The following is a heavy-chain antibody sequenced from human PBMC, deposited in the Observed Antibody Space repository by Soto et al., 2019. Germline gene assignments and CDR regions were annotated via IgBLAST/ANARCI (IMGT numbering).Heavy chain of an antibody. D-gene: IGHD3-10*01. J-gene: IGHJ6*02. V-gene: IGHV1-18*04. Sequence: ASVKVSCKASGYTFTSYGISWVRQAPGQGLEWMGWISAYNGNTNYAQKLQGRVTMTTDTSTSTAYMELRSLRSDDTAVYYCARDGGRNYYGSGSYYTNYYYGMDVWGQGTTVTVS. CDR2: ISAYNGNT. CDR1: GYTFTSYG. CDR3: ARDGGRNYYGSGSYYTNYYYGMDV.